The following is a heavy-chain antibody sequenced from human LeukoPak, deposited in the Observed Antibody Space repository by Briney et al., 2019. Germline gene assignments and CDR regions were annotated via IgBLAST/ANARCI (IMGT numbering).Heavy chain of an antibody. J-gene: IGHJ4*02. CDR1: GFTFSNYA. V-gene: IGHV3-30*09. CDR2: ISYDGSIK. D-gene: IGHD2-8*02. CDR3: ARALVVSSYFDY. Sequence: GGSLRLSCAASGFTFSNYAMHWVRQAPGKGLEWVAVISYDGSIKFYADSVKGRFAISRDNSENTLYLQMNSLRLEDTAVYYCARALVVSSYFDYWGQGTLVTVSS.